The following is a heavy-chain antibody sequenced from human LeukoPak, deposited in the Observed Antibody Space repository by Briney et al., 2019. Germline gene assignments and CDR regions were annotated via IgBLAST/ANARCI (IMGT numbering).Heavy chain of an antibody. V-gene: IGHV3-23*01. J-gene: IGHJ4*02. CDR1: GFTFSSYA. CDR3: AKNGGDFWSGYPDY. D-gene: IGHD3-3*01. CDR2: ISGSGGST. Sequence: GGSLRLSCAASGFTFSSYAMSWVRQAPGKGLEWVSAISGSGGSTYYADSVKGRFTISRDSSKNTLYLQMNSLRAEDTAVYYCAKNGGDFWSGYPDYWGQGTLVTVSS.